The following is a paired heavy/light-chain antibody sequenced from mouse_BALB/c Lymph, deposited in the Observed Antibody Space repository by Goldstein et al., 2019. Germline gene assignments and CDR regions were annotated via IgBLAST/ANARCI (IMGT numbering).Heavy chain of an antibody. CDR3: TRGGYYYGSSYVGFAY. D-gene: IGHD1-1*01. V-gene: IGHV1S22*01. CDR1: GYTFTSYW. CDR2: IYPGSGST. Sequence: LQQPGSELVRPGASVKLSCKASGYTFTSYWMHWVKQRPGQGLEWIGNIYPGSGSTNYDEKFKSKATLTVDTSSSTAYMQLSSLTSEDSAVYYCTRGGYYYGSSYVGFAYWGQGTLVTVSA. J-gene: IGHJ3*01.
Light chain of an antibody. V-gene: IGKV14-111*01. CDR1: QDINSY. J-gene: IGKJ2*01. CDR3: LQYDEFPYT. CDR2: RAN. Sequence: DIKMTQSPSSMYASLGERVTITCKASQDINSYLSWFQQKPGKSPKTLIYRANRLVDGVPSRFSGSGSGQDYSLTISSLEYEDMGIYYCLQYDEFPYTFGGGTKLEIK.